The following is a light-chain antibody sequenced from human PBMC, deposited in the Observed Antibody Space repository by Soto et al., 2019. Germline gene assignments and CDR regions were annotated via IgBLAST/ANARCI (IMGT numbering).Light chain of an antibody. CDR1: QNIRNY. Sequence: DIQMTQSPSSLSASVGDRVTISCRTSQNIRNYLNWYQQKPGKAPNLLIYGASSLRSGVPLRFSGSGSGTDVTLTITSLQPEDSATYFCQQSYSTLAWTLGQGTKKEIK. CDR3: QQSYSTLAWT. CDR2: GAS. J-gene: IGKJ1*01. V-gene: IGKV1-39*01.